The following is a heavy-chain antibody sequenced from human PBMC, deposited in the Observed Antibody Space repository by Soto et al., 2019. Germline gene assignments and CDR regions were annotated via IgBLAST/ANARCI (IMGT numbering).Heavy chain of an antibody. D-gene: IGHD6-6*01. V-gene: IGHV2-70*01. J-gene: IGHJ6*02. CDR1: GFSLSTSGMC. CDR3: ARTYIAAQPRYYYYGMDV. Sequence: GSGPTLVNPTQTLTLTCTFSGFSLSTSGMCVSWICQPPGKALEWLALIDWDDDKYYSTSLKTRLTISKDTSKNQVVLTMTSMDPVDTATYYCARTYIAAQPRYYYYGMDVWGQGTTVTVSS. CDR2: IDWDDDK.